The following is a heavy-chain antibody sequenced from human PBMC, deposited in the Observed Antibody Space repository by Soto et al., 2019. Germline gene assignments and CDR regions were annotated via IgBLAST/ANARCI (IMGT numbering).Heavy chain of an antibody. V-gene: IGHV1-18*01. J-gene: IGHJ3*02. CDR3: ASHYYDSSGYPTPNDAFDI. D-gene: IGHD3-22*01. CDR2: ISAYNGNT. CDR1: VYTFTIYG. Sequence: ASVKVSCEASVYTFTIYGISWVRQAPGKGLEWMGWISAYNGNTNYAQKLQGRVTMTTDTSTSTAYMELRSLRSDDTAVYYCASHYYDSSGYPTPNDAFDIWGQGTMVTVSS.